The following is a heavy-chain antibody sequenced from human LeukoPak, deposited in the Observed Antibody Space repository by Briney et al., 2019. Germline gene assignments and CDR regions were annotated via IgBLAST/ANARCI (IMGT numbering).Heavy chain of an antibody. CDR3: ARDGCSGYDYLD. CDR2: ISAYNGNT. Sequence: ASVKVSCKASGYTFTSYGISWVRQAPGQGLEWMGWISAYNGNTNYAQKFQGRVTMTTDTSTNTAYMELRSLRSDDTAVYYCARDGCSGYDYLDWGQGTLVTVSS. D-gene: IGHD5-12*01. J-gene: IGHJ4*02. V-gene: IGHV1-18*01. CDR1: GYTFTSYG.